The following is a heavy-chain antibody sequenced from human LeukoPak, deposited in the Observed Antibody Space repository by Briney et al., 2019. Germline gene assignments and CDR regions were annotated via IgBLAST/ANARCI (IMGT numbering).Heavy chain of an antibody. V-gene: IGHV3-30*04. J-gene: IGHJ3*02. Sequence: GGSLRLSCAASGFTFSTYAMHWVRQAPAKGLDWVAVISNGGRDTYYADSVKGRFTISRDNSKNTLDLQMNSLRVDDTAVYYCAKVVVVAATTSHDAFDIWGQGTMVTVSS. D-gene: IGHD2-15*01. CDR1: GFTFSTYA. CDR3: AKVVVVAATTSHDAFDI. CDR2: ISNGGRDT.